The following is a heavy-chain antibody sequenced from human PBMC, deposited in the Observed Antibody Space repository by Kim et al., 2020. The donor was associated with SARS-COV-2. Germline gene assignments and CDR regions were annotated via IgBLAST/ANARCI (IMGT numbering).Heavy chain of an antibody. V-gene: IGHV1-69*01. Sequence: YAQKFQGRVTIPADESTSTAYMELSRLRSEDTAVYYCARGRITIFGGFDYWGQGTLVTVSS. CDR3: ARGRITIFGGFDY. J-gene: IGHJ4*02. D-gene: IGHD3-3*01.